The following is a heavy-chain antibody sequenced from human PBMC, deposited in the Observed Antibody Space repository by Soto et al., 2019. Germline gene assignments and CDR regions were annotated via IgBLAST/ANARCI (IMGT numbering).Heavy chain of an antibody. CDR2: IIPIFGTA. V-gene: IGHV1-69*01. CDR1: GGTFSSYA. CDR3: ARDLIAAAGGTGDH. J-gene: IGHJ4*02. D-gene: IGHD6-13*01. Sequence: QVQLVQSGAEVKKPGSSVKVSCKASGGTFSSYAISWVRQAPGQGLEWMGGIIPIFGTANYAQKFQGRVTISADESTSTPFMELSSLRAEDTAVYYCARDLIAAAGGTGDHCGQGTLVTVSS.